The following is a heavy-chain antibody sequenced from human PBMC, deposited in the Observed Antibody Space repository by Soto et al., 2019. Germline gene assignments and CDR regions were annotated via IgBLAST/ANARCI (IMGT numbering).Heavy chain of an antibody. CDR2: IYYSGST. D-gene: IGHD5-18*01. CDR3: ARERDGYSPNASDI. Sequence: PSETLSLTCTVSGGSISSYYWSWIRQPPGKGLEWIGYIYYSGSTNYNPSLKSRVTISVDTSKNQFSLKLSSVTAADTAVYYCARERDGYSPNASDIWGQGTMVTVSS. CDR1: GGSISSYY. J-gene: IGHJ3*02. V-gene: IGHV4-59*01.